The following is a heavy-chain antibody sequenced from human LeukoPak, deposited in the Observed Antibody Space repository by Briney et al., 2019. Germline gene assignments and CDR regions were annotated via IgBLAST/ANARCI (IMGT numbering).Heavy chain of an antibody. D-gene: IGHD5-24*01. CDR2: ISGDGVST. CDR3: AKDIRIKWQQSLLELDY. CDR1: GFTFDDYA. Sequence: GGSLRLSCAASGFTFDDYAMHWVRQAPGKGLEWVSLISGDGVSTYSADSVKGRFTISRDNSKNSLYLQMYSLRIEDTALYYCAKDIRIKWQQSLLELDYWGQGTLVTVSS. J-gene: IGHJ4*02. V-gene: IGHV3-43*02.